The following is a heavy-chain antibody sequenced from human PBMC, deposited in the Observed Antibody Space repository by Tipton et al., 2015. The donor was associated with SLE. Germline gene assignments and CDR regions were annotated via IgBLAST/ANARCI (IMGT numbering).Heavy chain of an antibody. D-gene: IGHD3-10*01. J-gene: IGHJ4*02. CDR2: ISGNGDRT. CDR1: GFTVGTYA. Sequence: SLRLSCAGSGFTVGTYAMSWVRQAPGKGLEWVSAISGNGDRTHYADSVKGRFTISRDSSKNTLYLQMNSLRAEDTALYYCAKDRLGYRGFRECGDYWGQGTLVTVSS. CDR3: AKDRLGYRGFRECGDY. V-gene: IGHV3-23*01.